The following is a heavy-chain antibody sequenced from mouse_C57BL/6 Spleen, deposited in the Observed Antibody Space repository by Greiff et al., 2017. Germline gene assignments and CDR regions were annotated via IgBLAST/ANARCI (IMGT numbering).Heavy chain of an antibody. J-gene: IGHJ3*01. D-gene: IGHD4-1*01. CDR3: ARGNWDEGFAY. V-gene: IGHV5-15*01. CDR2: ISNLAYSI. CDR1: GFTFSDYG. Sequence: EVQLQQSGGGLVQPGGSLKLSCAASGFTFSDYGMAWVRQAPRKGPEWVAFISNLAYSIYYADTVTGRFTISRENAKNTLYLEMSSLRSEDTAMYYCARGNWDEGFAYWGQGTLVTVSA.